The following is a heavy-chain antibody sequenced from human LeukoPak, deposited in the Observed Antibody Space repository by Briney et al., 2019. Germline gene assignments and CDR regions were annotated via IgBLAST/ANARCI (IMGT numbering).Heavy chain of an antibody. J-gene: IGHJ6*03. D-gene: IGHD2-15*01. Sequence: SETLSLTCAVYGGSFSGYYWSWIRQPPGKGLEWIGEINHSGSTNYNPSLKSRVTISVDTSKNQFSLKLSSVTAADTAVYYCARGIPRYCGDGSCYSGDYYYYYYMDVWGKGTTVTVSS. CDR2: INHSGST. CDR3: ARGIPRYCGDGSCYSGDYYYYYYMDV. V-gene: IGHV4-34*01. CDR1: GGSFSGYY.